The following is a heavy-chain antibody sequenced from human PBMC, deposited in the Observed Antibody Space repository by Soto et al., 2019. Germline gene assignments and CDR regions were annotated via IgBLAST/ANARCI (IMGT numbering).Heavy chain of an antibody. J-gene: IGHJ5*01. CDR3: ARVTPIHYYGSGTIRIDS. D-gene: IGHD3-10*01. CDR1: GGSISSSNW. Sequence: SETLSLTCAVSGGSISSSNWWSWVRQPPGKGLEWIGEIYHSGSTNYNPSLKSRVTISVDKSKNQFSLKLSSVTAADTAVYYCARVTPIHYYGSGTIRIDSWGQGSLVTVSS. CDR2: IYHSGST. V-gene: IGHV4-4*02.